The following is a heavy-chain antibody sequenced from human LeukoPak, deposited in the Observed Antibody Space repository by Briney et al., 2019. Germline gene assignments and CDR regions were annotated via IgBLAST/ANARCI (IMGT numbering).Heavy chain of an antibody. V-gene: IGHV3-33*06. J-gene: IGHJ4*02. D-gene: IGHD6-6*01. CDR1: GFTFSSYG. CDR3: AKDRSRIAARGVFDY. Sequence: GGSLRLSCAASGFTFSSYGMHWVRQAPGKGLEWVADIWYDGSNKYYADSVKGRFTISRDNSKNTLYLQMNSLRAEDTAVYYCAKDRSRIAARGVFDYWGQGTLVTVSS. CDR2: IWYDGSNK.